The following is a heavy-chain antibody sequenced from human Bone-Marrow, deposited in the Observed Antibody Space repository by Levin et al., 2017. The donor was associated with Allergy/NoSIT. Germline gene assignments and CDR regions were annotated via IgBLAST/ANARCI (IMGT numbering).Heavy chain of an antibody. J-gene: IGHJ4*02. V-gene: IGHV1-2*06. CDR3: ARLVVIVVVPAAMPSDY. D-gene: IGHD2-2*01. CDR2: INPNSGGT. CDR1: GYTFTGYY. Sequence: PGESLKISCKASGYTFTGYYMHWVRQAPGQGLEWMGRINPNSGGTNYAQKFQGRVTMTRDTSISTAYMELSRLRSDDTAVYYCARLVVIVVVPAAMPSDYWGQGTLVTVSS.